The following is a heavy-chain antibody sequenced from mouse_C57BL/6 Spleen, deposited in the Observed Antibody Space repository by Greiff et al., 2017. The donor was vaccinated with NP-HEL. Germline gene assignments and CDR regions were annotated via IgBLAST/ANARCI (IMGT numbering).Heavy chain of an antibody. V-gene: IGHV14-1*01. CDR3: TDYGSSYGFDY. CDR1: GFNIKDYY. Sequence: EVKLQESGAELVRPGASVKLSCTASGFNIKDYYMHWVKQRPEQGLEWIGRIDPEDGDTEYAPKFQGKATMTADTSSNTAYLQLSGLTSEDTAVYYCTDYGSSYGFDYWGQGTTLTVSS. CDR2: IDPEDGDT. J-gene: IGHJ2*01. D-gene: IGHD1-1*01.